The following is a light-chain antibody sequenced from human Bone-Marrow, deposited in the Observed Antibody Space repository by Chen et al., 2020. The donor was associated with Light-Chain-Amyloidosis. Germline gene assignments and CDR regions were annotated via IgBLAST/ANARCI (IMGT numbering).Light chain of an antibody. J-gene: IGLJ2*01. V-gene: IGLV3-25*03. CDR2: RDT. CDR1: DLPTKS. CDR3: QSADSSGTYEVI. Sequence: SYELTQPPSVSVSPGQTARITCSGDDLPTKSAYWYQQKQGQAPVRVIHRDTERPAGISERFSGSSSGTTATLTISGVQAEDEADYHCQSADSSGTYEVIFGGGTKLTVL.